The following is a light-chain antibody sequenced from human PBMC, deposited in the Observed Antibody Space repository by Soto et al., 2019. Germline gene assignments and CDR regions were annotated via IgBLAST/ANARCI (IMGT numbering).Light chain of an antibody. Sequence: IKLNTSPSSLSASIGDRVTLTCRASQGIGSYLAWYQQKPGEAPKLLIFAASTLQSGVPSRFSDSGSGTEFTLTISSLQPDDFATYYCQQYNSYPWTFGQGTNVDIK. V-gene: IGKV1-9*01. CDR3: QQYNSYPWT. J-gene: IGKJ1*01. CDR1: QGIGSY. CDR2: AAS.